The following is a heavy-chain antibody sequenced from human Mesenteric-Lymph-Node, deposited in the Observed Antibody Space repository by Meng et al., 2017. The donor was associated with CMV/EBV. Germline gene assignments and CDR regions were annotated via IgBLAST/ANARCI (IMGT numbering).Heavy chain of an antibody. V-gene: IGHV1-69*05. D-gene: IGHD5-24*01. CDR3: AILPRDEMATPY. CDR2: IIPMFGTP. Sequence: SVKVSCKASGGTFSTYAINWVRQAPGHGLEWMGGIIPMFGTPKYAQKFQGRVMITTDESTSTAFMELSSLRSEDTAVYYCAILPRDEMATPYWGQGTLVTVSS. J-gene: IGHJ4*02. CDR1: GGTFSTYA.